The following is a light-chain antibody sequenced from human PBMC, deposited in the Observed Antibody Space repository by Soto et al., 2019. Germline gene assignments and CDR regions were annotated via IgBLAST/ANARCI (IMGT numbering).Light chain of an antibody. CDR3: VLYVGSGIWV. V-gene: IGLV8-61*01. Sequence: QTVVTQDPSFSVSPGATVTLTCGLRSGAVSTSYYPSWHQQTPGQAPRTLIYSTNIRSSGVPDRFSGSILGNKAALTITGAQADDECDYYCVLYVGSGIWVFGGGTKLTVL. CDR2: STN. J-gene: IGLJ3*02. CDR1: SGAVSTSYY.